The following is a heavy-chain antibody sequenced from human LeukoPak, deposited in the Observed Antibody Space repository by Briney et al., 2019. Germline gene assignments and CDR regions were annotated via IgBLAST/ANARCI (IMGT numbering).Heavy chain of an antibody. J-gene: IGHJ4*02. Sequence: GGSLRLSCAAAGFTFSSYGMHWVRQAPGKGLEWVSYISSSGSTIYYADSVKGRFTISRDNAKNSLYLQINSLRAEDTAVYYCARDRGGPGGFDYWGQGTLVTVSS. V-gene: IGHV3-48*03. CDR2: ISSSGSTI. CDR1: GFTFSSYG. D-gene: IGHD1-26*01. CDR3: ARDRGGPGGFDY.